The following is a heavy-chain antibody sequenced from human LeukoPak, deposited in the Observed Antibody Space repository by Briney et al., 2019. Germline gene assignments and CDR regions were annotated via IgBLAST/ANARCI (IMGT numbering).Heavy chain of an antibody. D-gene: IGHD2-2*01. CDR1: GFTFSSYD. CDR3: AKAPRYGSSTSCPSYYYYGMDV. CDR2: ISYDGSNK. J-gene: IGHJ6*04. V-gene: IGHV3-30*18. Sequence: PGRSLRLSCAASGFTFSSYDMHWVRQAPGKGLEWVAVISYDGSNKYYADSVKGQFTISRDNSNNTLYLQMNSLRAQDTAVYYCAKAPRYGSSTSCPSYYYYGMDVWGKGTTVTVSS.